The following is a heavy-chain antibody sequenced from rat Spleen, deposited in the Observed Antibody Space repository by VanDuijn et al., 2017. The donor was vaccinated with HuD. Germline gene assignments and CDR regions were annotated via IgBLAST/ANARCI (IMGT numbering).Heavy chain of an antibody. V-gene: IGHV2-30*01. CDR2: IWTGGST. D-gene: IGHD4-3*01. J-gene: IGHJ2*01. CDR1: GFSLSISN. CDR3: ARDGFGVRGDLFLDY. Sequence: QVQLKESGPGLVQPSQTLSLTCTVSGFSLSISNVHWVRQPTGKGLEWMGVIWTGGSTDYNSSLKSRLSISRDTSKSQVFLKMNSLQSEDLATYYCARDGFGVRGDLFLDYWGQGIMVTVSS.